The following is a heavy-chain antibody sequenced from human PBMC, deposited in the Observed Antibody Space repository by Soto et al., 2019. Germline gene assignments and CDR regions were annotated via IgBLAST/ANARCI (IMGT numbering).Heavy chain of an antibody. CDR1: GYTFTGYY. V-gene: IGHV1-2*04. CDR3: ARAMDTAMVNRGSYYGMDV. Sequence: ASVKVSCKASGYTFTGYYMHWVRQAPGQGLEWMGWINPNSGGTNYAQKFQGWVTMTRNTSISTAYMELSRLRSDDTAVYYCARAMDTAMVNRGSYYGMDVWGQGTTVTVSS. J-gene: IGHJ6*02. CDR2: INPNSGGT. D-gene: IGHD5-18*01.